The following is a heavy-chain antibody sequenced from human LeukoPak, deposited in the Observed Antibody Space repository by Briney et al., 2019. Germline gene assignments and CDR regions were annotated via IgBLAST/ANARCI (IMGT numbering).Heavy chain of an antibody. CDR1: GYTFTSYG. D-gene: IGHD6-6*01. CDR2: ISAYNGNT. V-gene: IGHV1-18*01. Sequence: VASVKVSCKASGYTFTSYGISWVRQAPGQGLEWMGWISAYNGNTNYAQKLQGRVTMTTDTSTSTAYMELRSLRSDDTAVYYCARSSPYYYYYGMDVWGQGTTVTVSS. J-gene: IGHJ6*02. CDR3: ARSSPYYYYYGMDV.